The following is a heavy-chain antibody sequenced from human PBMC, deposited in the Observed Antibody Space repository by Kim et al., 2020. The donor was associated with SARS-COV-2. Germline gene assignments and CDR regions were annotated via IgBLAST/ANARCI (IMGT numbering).Heavy chain of an antibody. CDR1: GYTFTSYG. J-gene: IGHJ6*02. D-gene: IGHD3-9*01. CDR2: ISAYNGNT. V-gene: IGHV1-18*04. CDR3: AREGSDYDITLGMDV. Sequence: ASVKVSCKASGYTFTSYGISWVRQAPGQGLEWMGWISAYNGNTNYAQKLQGRVTMTTDTSTSTAYMELRSLRSDDTAVYYCAREGSDYDITLGMDVWGQGTTVTVSS.